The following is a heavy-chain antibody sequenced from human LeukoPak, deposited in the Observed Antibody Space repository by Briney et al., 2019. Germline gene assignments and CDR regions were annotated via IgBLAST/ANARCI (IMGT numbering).Heavy chain of an antibody. CDR1: GGSISSSIYY. Sequence: SETLSLTCTVSGGSISSSIYYWGWIRQPPGKGLEWIGSISYSGSTYYNPSLKSRVTISVDTSKNQFSLKLSSVTAADTAVYYCARLSYRSGWTFDYWGQGTLVTVSS. V-gene: IGHV4-39*01. CDR2: ISYSGST. D-gene: IGHD6-19*01. J-gene: IGHJ4*02. CDR3: ARLSYRSGWTFDY.